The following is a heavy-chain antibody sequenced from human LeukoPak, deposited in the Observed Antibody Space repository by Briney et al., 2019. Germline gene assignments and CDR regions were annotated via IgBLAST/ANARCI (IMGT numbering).Heavy chain of an antibody. J-gene: IGHJ4*02. Sequence: SETLSLTCTVSGVSISSYYWSWIRQPPGKGLEWIGYIYCSGSTNYNPSLKSRVTISVDTSKNQFSLKLSSVTAADTAVYYCARHRYSYGAYYFDYWGQGTLVTVSS. CDR3: ARHRYSYGAYYFDY. CDR1: GVSISSYY. V-gene: IGHV4-59*08. D-gene: IGHD5-18*01. CDR2: IYCSGST.